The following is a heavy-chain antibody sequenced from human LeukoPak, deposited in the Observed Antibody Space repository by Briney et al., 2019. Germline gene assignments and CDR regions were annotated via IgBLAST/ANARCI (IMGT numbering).Heavy chain of an antibody. CDR2: IIPIFGTA. Sequence: SVNVSCKASGGTFSSYAISWVRQAPGQGLEWMGGIIPIFGTANYAQKFQGRVTITADESTSTAYMELSSLRSEDTAVYYCARERCSSTSCYRGGKYFQHWGQGTLVTVSS. CDR1: GGTFSSYA. J-gene: IGHJ1*01. V-gene: IGHV1-69*13. D-gene: IGHD2-2*02. CDR3: ARERCSSTSCYRGGKYFQH.